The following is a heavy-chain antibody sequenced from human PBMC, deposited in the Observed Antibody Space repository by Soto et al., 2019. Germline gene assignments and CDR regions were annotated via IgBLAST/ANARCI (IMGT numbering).Heavy chain of an antibody. J-gene: IGHJ4*02. Sequence: QVQLVQSGAEVKKPGSSVKVSCKASGGTFSSYTISWVRQAPGQGLEWMGRIIPILGIANYAQKFQGRVTITPDKSTSTAYMELSSLRSEDTAVYYCARDYLGYYGSGSYWYYFDYWGEGTLVTVSS. V-gene: IGHV1-69*08. D-gene: IGHD3-10*01. CDR3: ARDYLGYYGSGSYWYYFDY. CDR1: GGTFSSYT. CDR2: IIPILGIA.